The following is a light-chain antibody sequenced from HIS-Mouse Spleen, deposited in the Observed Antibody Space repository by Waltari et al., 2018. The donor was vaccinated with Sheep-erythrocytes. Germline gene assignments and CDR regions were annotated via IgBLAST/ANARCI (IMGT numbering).Light chain of an antibody. CDR1: KLGDKY. CDR3: YSTDSSGNHRV. Sequence: SYELTQPPSVSVSPGTTASITCSGAKLGDKYACWYQQKSGQAPVLVIYEDNKRPSGIPERFSGSSSGTMATLTISGAQVEDEADYYCYSTDSSGNHRVFGGGTKLTVL. J-gene: IGLJ3*02. CDR2: EDN. V-gene: IGLV3-10*01.